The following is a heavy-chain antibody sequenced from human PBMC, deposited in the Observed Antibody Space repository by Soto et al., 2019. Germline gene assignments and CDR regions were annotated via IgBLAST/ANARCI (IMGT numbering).Heavy chain of an antibody. CDR1: GFTFSSYG. Sequence: QVQLVESGGGVVQPGRSLRLSCAASGFTFSSYGMHWVRQAPGKGLEWVAVIWYDGSNKYYAESVKGRFTISRDNSKNTLYLQMNSLRAEDTAVYYCARQLLWFGEGFWFDPWGQGTLVTVSS. CDR3: ARQLLWFGEGFWFDP. J-gene: IGHJ5*02. CDR2: IWYDGSNK. D-gene: IGHD3-10*01. V-gene: IGHV3-33*01.